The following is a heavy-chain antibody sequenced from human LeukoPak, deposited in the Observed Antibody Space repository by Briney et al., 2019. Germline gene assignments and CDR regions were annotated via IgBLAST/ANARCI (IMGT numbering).Heavy chain of an antibody. Sequence: PSETLSFTCTVSGGSISSYYWSWIRQPPGKGLEWIGYMYYSESTKYNPSLKSRVTISVDTSKNQFSLKLSSVTAADTAVYYCARGPLDIVVVPAARSLGMDVWGQGTTVTVPS. CDR2: MYYSEST. CDR3: ARGPLDIVVVPAARSLGMDV. D-gene: IGHD2-2*01. CDR1: GGSISSYY. J-gene: IGHJ6*02. V-gene: IGHV4-59*12.